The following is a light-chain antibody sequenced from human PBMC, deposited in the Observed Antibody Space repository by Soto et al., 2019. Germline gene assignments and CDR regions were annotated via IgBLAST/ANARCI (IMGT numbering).Light chain of an antibody. Sequence: QCALTQPASVSGSPGQSITISCSGTTNDIGGYNYVSWYQHHPGKVPKVIIYEARNRPSGVSNRFSGSKSGNTASLTISGLQAEDEADYYCCSYTISATLVFGGGTKVTVL. CDR3: CSYTISATLV. J-gene: IGLJ3*02. CDR2: EAR. CDR1: TNDIGGYNY. V-gene: IGLV2-14*01.